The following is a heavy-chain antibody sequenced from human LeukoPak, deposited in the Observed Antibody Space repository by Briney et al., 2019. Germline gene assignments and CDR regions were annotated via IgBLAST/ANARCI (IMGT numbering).Heavy chain of an antibody. Sequence: GASVRVSCKASGYTFTGYYMHWVRQAPGQGLEWMGWINPNSGGTNYAQKFQGRVTMTRDTSISTAYMELSRLRSDDTAVYYCAAYYDFWSGEYYFDYWGQGTLVTVSS. CDR3: AAYYDFWSGEYYFDY. CDR1: GYTFTGYY. D-gene: IGHD3-3*01. V-gene: IGHV1-2*02. J-gene: IGHJ4*02. CDR2: INPNSGGT.